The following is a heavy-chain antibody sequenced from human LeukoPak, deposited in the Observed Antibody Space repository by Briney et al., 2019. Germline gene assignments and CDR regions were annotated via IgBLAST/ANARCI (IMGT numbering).Heavy chain of an antibody. V-gene: IGHV3-30-3*02. CDR1: GFTLSSYA. D-gene: IGHD6-13*01. Sequence: PGGSLRLSCAASGFTLSSYAMHWVRQAPGKGLEWVAVISHDGSNKYYADSVKGRFTISRDNSKTTLYLQMNSLRAEDTAVYYCANEPEWSIAAAGTILDPIDYWGQGTLVTVSS. J-gene: IGHJ4*02. CDR2: ISHDGSNK. CDR3: ANEPEWSIAAAGTILDPIDY.